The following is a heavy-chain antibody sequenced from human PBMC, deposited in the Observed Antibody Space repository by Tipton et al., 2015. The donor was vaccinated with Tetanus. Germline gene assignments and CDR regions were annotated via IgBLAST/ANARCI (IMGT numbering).Heavy chain of an antibody. J-gene: IGHJ4*02. CDR3: ARERSGFNVGHLDV. Sequence: TLSLTCDVSGASISSAAWTWIRQPSGKGLEWIGHIFHSGSPNYNPSLKSRVSMSVDKSRKEVSLKLQSVTAADTAVYFCARERSGFNVGHLDVWGPGTQVTVSS. V-gene: IGHV4-30-2*01. D-gene: IGHD3-3*01. CDR1: GASISSAA. CDR2: IFHSGSP.